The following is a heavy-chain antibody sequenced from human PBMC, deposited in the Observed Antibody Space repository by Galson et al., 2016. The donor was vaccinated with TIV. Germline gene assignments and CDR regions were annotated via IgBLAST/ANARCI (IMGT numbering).Heavy chain of an antibody. CDR3: SRDRLVDILAGSFDY. D-gene: IGHD3-9*01. J-gene: IGHJ4*02. V-gene: IGHV3-49*04. CDR1: GFTFTTYA. CDR2: IRNTVYGGTP. Sequence: LRLSCAASGFTFTTYAMKWVRQAPGKGLEWVGFIRNTVYGGTPEYAASVNGRFTISRDDSKSIAYLQMNNLKTEDTAVYYCSRDRLVDILAGSFDYWGQGTLVTVSS.